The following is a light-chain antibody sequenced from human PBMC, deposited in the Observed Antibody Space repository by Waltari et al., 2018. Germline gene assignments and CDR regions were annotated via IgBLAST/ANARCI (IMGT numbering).Light chain of an antibody. CDR2: EVT. J-gene: IGLJ2*01. Sequence: QSALTQPASVSGSPGQSITISCTGTSSDVGSYDLVSWYQQHPGKAPKVMIYEVTKRPSEISNRFSGSKSGNTASLTISGLQAEDGADYYCCSYAGSSILVFGGGTKLTVL. CDR3: CSYAGSSILV. V-gene: IGLV2-23*02. CDR1: SSDVGSYDL.